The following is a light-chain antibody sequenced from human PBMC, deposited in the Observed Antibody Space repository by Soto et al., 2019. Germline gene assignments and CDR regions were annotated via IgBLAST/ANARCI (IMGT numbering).Light chain of an antibody. J-gene: IGKJ1*01. CDR1: QSVSSY. Sequence: EIVLTQSPATLSLSRGERATLSCRASQSVSSYLAWYQQKPGQAPRLLIYDASNKATGIPARFSGSGSGTDFTLTISSLEPEDFALYYCQQRSNWPWTFGQGTKVDIK. CDR3: QQRSNWPWT. V-gene: IGKV3-11*01. CDR2: DAS.